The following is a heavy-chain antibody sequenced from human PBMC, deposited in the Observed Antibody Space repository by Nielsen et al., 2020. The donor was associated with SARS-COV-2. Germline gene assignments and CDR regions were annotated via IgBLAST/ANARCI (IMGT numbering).Heavy chain of an antibody. CDR2: INAGNGST. CDR3: ARQILEYSSSSAGIELIGYYYGMDV. J-gene: IGHJ6*02. Sequence: ASVKVSCKASGYTFTSYAMHWVRQAPGQRLEWMGWINAGNGSTKYSQKFQGRVTITRDTSASTAYMELSSLRSEDTAVYYCARQILEYSSSSAGIELIGYYYGMDVWGQGTTVTVSS. D-gene: IGHD6-6*01. CDR1: GYTFTSYA. V-gene: IGHV1-3*01.